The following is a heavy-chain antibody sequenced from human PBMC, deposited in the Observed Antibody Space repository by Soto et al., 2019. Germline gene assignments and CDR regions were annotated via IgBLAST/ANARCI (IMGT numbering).Heavy chain of an antibody. J-gene: IGHJ4*02. D-gene: IGHD5-18*01. CDR2: IYYSGST. CDR1: GGSISGFY. Sequence: PSETLSLTCTVSGGSISGFYWSWIRQPPGKGLEWIGYIYYSGSTNYNPSLKSRVTISVDTSKNQFSLKLSSVTAADTAVYYCARTVTAMAPLGYWGQGTLVTVSS. CDR3: ARTVTAMAPLGY. V-gene: IGHV4-59*01.